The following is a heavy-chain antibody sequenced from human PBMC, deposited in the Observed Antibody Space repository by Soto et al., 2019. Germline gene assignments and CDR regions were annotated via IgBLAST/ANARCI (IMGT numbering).Heavy chain of an antibody. CDR3: ARALEAFRGVMTERPFDY. CDR2: IYYCGST. Sequence: QMQLQESGPGLVKPSQTLSLTCTVSGGSISSGDSYWSWIRQHPGKGLEWIGYIYYCGSTYYNPSLKSRVIISVDTSKNQFSLTLSSVSAADTAVYYCARALEAFRGVMTERPFDYCGQGTLVTVSS. D-gene: IGHD3-16*01. J-gene: IGHJ4*02. CDR1: GGSISSGDSY. V-gene: IGHV4-30-4*01.